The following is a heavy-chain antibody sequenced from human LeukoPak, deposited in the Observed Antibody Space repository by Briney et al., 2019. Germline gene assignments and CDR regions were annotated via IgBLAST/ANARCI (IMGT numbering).Heavy chain of an antibody. V-gene: IGHV1-24*01. CDR1: GYTLTELS. CDR3: AREPPIAAGAAFDI. Sequence: ASVKVSCKVSGYTLTELSKHWVRQAPGKGLEWMGGFDPEDGETIYAQKLQGRVTMTTDTSTSTAYMELRSLRSDDTAVYYCAREPPIAAGAAFDIWGQGTMVTVSS. CDR2: FDPEDGET. J-gene: IGHJ3*02. D-gene: IGHD6-13*01.